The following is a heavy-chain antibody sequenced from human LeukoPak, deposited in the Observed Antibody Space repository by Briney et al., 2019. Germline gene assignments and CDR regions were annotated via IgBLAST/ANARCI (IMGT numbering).Heavy chain of an antibody. D-gene: IGHD5-18*01. Sequence: SQTLSLTCAVSGGSISSGGYSWSSIRQPPGKCLEWIGYIYHSGSTYYNPSLKSRVTISVDRSKNQFSLKLSSVTAADTAVYYCARGNPYSYGYNYWGQGTLVTVSS. V-gene: IGHV4-30-2*01. CDR1: GGSISSGGYS. CDR2: IYHSGST. CDR3: ARGNPYSYGYNY. J-gene: IGHJ4*02.